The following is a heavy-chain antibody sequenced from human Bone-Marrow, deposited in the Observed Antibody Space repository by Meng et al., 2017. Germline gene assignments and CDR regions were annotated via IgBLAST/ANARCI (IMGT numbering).Heavy chain of an antibody. Sequence: GGSLRLSCAASGFTFSSYSMNWVRQAPGKGLEWVSSISSSSSYIYYADSVKGRFTISRDNAKNSLYLQMNSLRAEDTAVYYCASTNDYGDPYFDYWGQGTLVTVSS. V-gene: IGHV3-21*01. CDR1: GFTFSSYS. J-gene: IGHJ4*02. D-gene: IGHD4-17*01. CDR2: ISSSSSYI. CDR3: ASTNDYGDPYFDY.